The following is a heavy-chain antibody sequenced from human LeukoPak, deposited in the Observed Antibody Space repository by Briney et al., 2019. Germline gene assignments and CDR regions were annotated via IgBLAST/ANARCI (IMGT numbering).Heavy chain of an antibody. CDR3: VKDRKYCSGGSCYSPYAEYFQH. CDR2: ISSNGGST. CDR1: GFTFSSYA. Sequence: GGSLRLSCSASGFTFSSYAMHWVRQAPGKGLEYVSAISSNGGSTYYADSVKGRFTISRGNSKNTLHLQMSSLRAEDTAVYYCVKDRKYCSGGSCYSPYAEYFQHWGQGTLVTVSS. V-gene: IGHV3-64D*06. D-gene: IGHD2-15*01. J-gene: IGHJ1*01.